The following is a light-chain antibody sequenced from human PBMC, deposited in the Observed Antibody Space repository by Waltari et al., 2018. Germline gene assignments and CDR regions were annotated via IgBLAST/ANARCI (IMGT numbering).Light chain of an antibody. V-gene: IGKV1-13*02. CDR3: QQGNSYPFT. Sequence: IQMSQSPSSLSASVGDRVTITCRASQGISSSLNWYQQKPGKAPKLLIYAASSLESGVPSRFSGSGSGTVFTLTISSLQPEDFATYYCQQGNSYPFTFGPGTKLDIK. CDR2: AAS. J-gene: IGKJ3*01. CDR1: QGISSS.